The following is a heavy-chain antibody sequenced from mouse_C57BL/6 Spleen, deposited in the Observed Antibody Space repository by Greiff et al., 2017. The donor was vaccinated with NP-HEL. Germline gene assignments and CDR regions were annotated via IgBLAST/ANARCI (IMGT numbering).Heavy chain of an antibody. D-gene: IGHD2-3*01. V-gene: IGHV7-1*01. CDR1: GFTFSDFY. Sequence: DVKLVESGGGLVQSGRSLRLSCATSGFTFSDFYMEWVRQAPGKGLEWIAASRNKANDYTTEYSASVKGRFIVSRDTSQSILYLQMNALRAEDTAIYYCARDAPYDGYYIAMDYWGQGTSVTVSS. CDR2: SRNKANDYTT. CDR3: ARDAPYDGYYIAMDY. J-gene: IGHJ4*01.